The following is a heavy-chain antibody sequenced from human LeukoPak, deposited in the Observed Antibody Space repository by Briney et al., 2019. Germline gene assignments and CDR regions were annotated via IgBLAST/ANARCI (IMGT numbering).Heavy chain of an antibody. CDR3: ARHLDEWELTPPLD. CDR2: IIPIFGTT. V-gene: IGHV1-69*05. D-gene: IGHD1-26*01. J-gene: IGHJ4*02. CDR1: RDTFSSYA. Sequence: GASVKVSCKASRDTFSSYAISWVRQAPGQGLEWMGGIIPIFGTTNYAQKFQGRVTITTDESTSTAYMELSSLRSEDTAVYYCARHLDEWELTPPLDWGQGTLVTVSS.